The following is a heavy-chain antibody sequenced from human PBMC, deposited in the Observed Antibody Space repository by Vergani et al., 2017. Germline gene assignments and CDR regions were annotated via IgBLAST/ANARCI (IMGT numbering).Heavy chain of an antibody. D-gene: IGHD2-2*01. V-gene: IGHV1-69*01. CDR1: GGTFSNYA. CDR2: IIPIFGTA. J-gene: IGHJ4*02. Sequence: QVQLVQSGAEVKKPGSSVKVSCKASGGTFSNYAISWVRQAPGQGLEWMGGIIPIFGTANYAQKFQGRVTITADESTSTAYMELSSLRSEDTAVSYCAKTWAGYCSSTSCSHFDYWGQGTLVTVSS. CDR3: AKTWAGYCSSTSCSHFDY.